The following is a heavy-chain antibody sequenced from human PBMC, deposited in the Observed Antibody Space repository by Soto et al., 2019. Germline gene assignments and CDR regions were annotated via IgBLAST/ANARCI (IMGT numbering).Heavy chain of an antibody. J-gene: IGHJ6*02. D-gene: IGHD3-10*01. CDR1: GFTFSSYG. Sequence: GGSLRLSCAGSGFTFSSYGMHWVRQAPGKGLEWVAVIWYDGSNKYYADSVKGRFTISRDNSKNTLYLQMNSLRAEDTAVYYCAREYYYGSGSYYNWLLDYYYGMDVWGQGTTVTVSS. V-gene: IGHV3-33*01. CDR3: AREYYYGSGSYYNWLLDYYYGMDV. CDR2: IWYDGSNK.